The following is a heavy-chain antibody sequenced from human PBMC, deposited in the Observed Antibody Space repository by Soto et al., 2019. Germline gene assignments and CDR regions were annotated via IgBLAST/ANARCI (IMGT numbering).Heavy chain of an antibody. V-gene: IGHV3-23*01. CDR1: GFTFSNYA. Sequence: EGSLRLSCAASGFTFSNYAVSWVRQSPGRGLEWVASISDRGGSTKYADSVNGRFTISRDNSRNTLFLQMDTLRAEDTAVYYCARLPYSYVSLSFVDFWGQGTLVTV. CDR2: ISDRGGST. D-gene: IGHD5-18*01. CDR3: ARLPYSYVSLSFVDF. J-gene: IGHJ4*02.